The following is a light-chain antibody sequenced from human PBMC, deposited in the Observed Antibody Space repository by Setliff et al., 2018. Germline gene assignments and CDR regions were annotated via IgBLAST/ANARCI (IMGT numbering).Light chain of an antibody. CDR3: CSYTAKNTLI. Sequence: QSALTQPDSVSGSPGQSITILCTGSSSDIGGYSYVSWYQQHPGKVPKLIIFDVNNRPSGVSTRFSGSKAGSGATLTISGLQSEDEADYFCCSYTAKNTLIFGGGTMVTVL. CDR1: SSDIGGYSY. V-gene: IGLV2-14*03. J-gene: IGLJ2*01. CDR2: DVN.